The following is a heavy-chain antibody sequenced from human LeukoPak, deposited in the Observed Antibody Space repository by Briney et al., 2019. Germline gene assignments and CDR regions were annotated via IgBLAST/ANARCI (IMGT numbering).Heavy chain of an antibody. Sequence: PSETLSLTCTISGGXISSYIWSWIRQPPGKGLEWIGHIYYSGSTHYNPSLKSRVTISLDTSKNQLSLKVTSVTAADTALYYCARGCCTSAACYPGGVWFDPWGQGTLATVSS. D-gene: IGHD2-8*01. CDR1: GGXISSYI. CDR3: ARGCCTSAACYPGGVWFDP. V-gene: IGHV4-59*01. J-gene: IGHJ5*02. CDR2: IYYSGST.